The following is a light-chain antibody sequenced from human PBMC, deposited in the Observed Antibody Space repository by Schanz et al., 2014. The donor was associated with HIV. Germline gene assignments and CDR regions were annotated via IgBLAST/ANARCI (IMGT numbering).Light chain of an antibody. V-gene: IGKV1-5*01. J-gene: IGKJ2*01. CDR2: AAS. CDR3: QQYKSHSPFT. Sequence: DIQMTQSPSTLSASVGDRVSITCRASQSISSWLAWYQQKPGKAPKLLIYAASTLQSGVPSRFSGSGSGTEFTLTISSLQPHDLATYYCQQYKSHSPFTFGQGTKLEIK. CDR1: QSISSW.